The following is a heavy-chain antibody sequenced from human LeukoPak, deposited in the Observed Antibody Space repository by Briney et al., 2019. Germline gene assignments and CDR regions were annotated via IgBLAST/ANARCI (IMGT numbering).Heavy chain of an antibody. J-gene: IGHJ4*02. Sequence: GGSLRLSCAASGFTFSRYWMSWVRQAPGKGLEWVANIKQDGSEKYYVDSVKGRFTISRDNAKNSLYLQMNSLRAEDTAVYYCARVRPGKRWLQPTIIDYWGQGTLVTVSS. CDR3: ARVRPGKRWLQPTIIDY. D-gene: IGHD5-24*01. CDR2: IKQDGSEK. V-gene: IGHV3-7*01. CDR1: GFTFSRYW.